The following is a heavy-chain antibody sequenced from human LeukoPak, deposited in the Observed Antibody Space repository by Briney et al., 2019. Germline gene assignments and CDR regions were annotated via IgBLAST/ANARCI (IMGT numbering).Heavy chain of an antibody. Sequence: SETLSLTCTVSGGSVSSGNYYWTWIRQPPGKGLEWIGYNSYSGSANYNPSLKSRVTILLDTSKNQFSLKVTSVTAADTAVYFCARVRCSDGLCNFFDFWSQGTLVTVSS. CDR2: NSYSGSA. J-gene: IGHJ4*02. CDR1: GGSVSSGNYY. V-gene: IGHV4-61*01. CDR3: ARVRCSDGLCNFFDF. D-gene: IGHD2-15*01.